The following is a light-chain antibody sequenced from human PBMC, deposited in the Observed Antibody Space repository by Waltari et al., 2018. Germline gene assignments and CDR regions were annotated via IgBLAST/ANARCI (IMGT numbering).Light chain of an antibody. J-gene: IGKJ5*01. CDR3: QQRSNWPIT. CDR2: DAS. CDR1: QSVSSY. V-gene: IGKV3-11*01. Sequence: EIVLTQSPATLSLSPGERATLSCRASQSVSSYLAWYQQKPGQAPRLLIYDASNRATGIPARFGGRGSGTDFTRTISSLEPEDFAVYYCQQRSNWPITFGQGTRLEIK.